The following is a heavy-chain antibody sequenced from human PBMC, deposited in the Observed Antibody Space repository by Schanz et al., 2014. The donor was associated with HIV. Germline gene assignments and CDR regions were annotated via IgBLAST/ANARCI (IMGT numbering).Heavy chain of an antibody. V-gene: IGHV3-30*03. CDR3: VRDQGTTWISGGNWFDP. J-gene: IGHJ5*02. CDR2: ISNDGRNK. CDR1: GFTFGDHY. D-gene: IGHD1-1*01. Sequence: VQLVESGGGLVKPGGSLSLSCVASGFTFGDHYMTWIRQAPGKGLEWVAFISNDGRNKYYADSVKGRFTISRDSSRNTLYLQMNSLRAEDTAVYYCVRDQGTTWISGGNWFDPWGQGTLVTVSP.